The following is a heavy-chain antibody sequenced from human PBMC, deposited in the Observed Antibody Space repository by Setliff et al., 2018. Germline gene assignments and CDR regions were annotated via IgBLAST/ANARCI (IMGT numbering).Heavy chain of an antibody. CDR3: ASRYCSSTNCWNWFDP. V-gene: IGHV4-39*01. D-gene: IGHD2-2*01. Sequence: PSETLSLTCSASGGPISSSSYYWVWIRQPPGKGLEWIGAIFYDGNSYYNPSLKGRVTMSVDTPKNVFSLKLRSVTAADTSVYYCASRYCSSTNCWNWFDPWGQGTLVTVS. CDR1: GGPISSSSYY. J-gene: IGHJ5*02. CDR2: IFYDGNS.